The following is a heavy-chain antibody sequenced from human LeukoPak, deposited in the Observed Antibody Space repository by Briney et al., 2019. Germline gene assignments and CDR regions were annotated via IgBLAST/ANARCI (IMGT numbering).Heavy chain of an antibody. J-gene: IGHJ4*02. D-gene: IGHD1-26*01. CDR2: IYTVGST. CDR1: GLTVSSNY. CDR3: ARDRSGPYYYFDY. V-gene: IGHV3-53*01. Sequence: GGSLRLSCAASGLTVSSNYMSWVRQAPGKGLEWVSVIYTVGSTYYADSVKGRFTISRDNSKNTLYLEMNSLRAEDTAVYYCARDRSGPYYYFDYWGQGTLVTVSS.